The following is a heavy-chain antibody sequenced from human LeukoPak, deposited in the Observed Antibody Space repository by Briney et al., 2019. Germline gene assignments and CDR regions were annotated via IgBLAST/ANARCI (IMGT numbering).Heavy chain of an antibody. D-gene: IGHD5-24*01. CDR2: INHSGST. J-gene: IGHJ4*02. Sequence: PSETLSLTCAVYVGSFSVYNWTWFRKPPGKGLEWIGEINHSGSTNYNPSLKSRVTISVDTSKNQFSLKLSSVTAADTAVYYCARMATIIRDYWGQGTLVTVSS. V-gene: IGHV4-34*01. CDR1: VGSFSVYN. CDR3: ARMATIIRDY.